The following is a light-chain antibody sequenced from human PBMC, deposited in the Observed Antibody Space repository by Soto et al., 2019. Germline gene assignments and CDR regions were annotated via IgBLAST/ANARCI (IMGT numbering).Light chain of an antibody. CDR2: LNSDGSH. J-gene: IGLJ3*02. Sequence: QLVLTQSPSASASLGASVKLTCTLSSGHSSYAIAWHQQQPEKGPRYLMKLNSDGSHSKGDGIPDRFSGSSSGAERDLTISSLQSEDEADYYCQTWGTGLLVFGGGTKLTVL. V-gene: IGLV4-69*01. CDR3: QTWGTGLLV. CDR1: SGHSSYA.